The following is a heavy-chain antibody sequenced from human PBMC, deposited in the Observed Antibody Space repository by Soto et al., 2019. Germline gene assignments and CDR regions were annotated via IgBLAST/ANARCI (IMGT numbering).Heavy chain of an antibody. CDR1: GGSISSSSYY. J-gene: IGHJ3*02. CDR2: IYYSGST. D-gene: IGHD3-3*01. Sequence: SETLSLTCTVSGGSISSSSYYWGWIRQPPGKGLEWIGSIYYSGSTYYNPSLKSRVTISVDTSKNQFSLKLSSVTAADTAVYYCARQRFLEWEDAFDIWGQGTMVTVS. CDR3: ARQRFLEWEDAFDI. V-gene: IGHV4-39*01.